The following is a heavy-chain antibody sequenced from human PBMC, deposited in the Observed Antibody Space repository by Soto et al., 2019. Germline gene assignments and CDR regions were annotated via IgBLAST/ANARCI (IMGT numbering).Heavy chain of an antibody. V-gene: IGHV1-69*06. Sequence: SVKVSCKASGGTFSSYAISWVRQAPGQGLEWMGGITPIFGTANYAQKFQGRVTITADKSTSTAYMELSSLRSEDTAVYYCASVWSGYYLYYFDYWGQGTLVTVSS. D-gene: IGHD3-3*01. CDR2: ITPIFGTA. J-gene: IGHJ4*02. CDR3: ASVWSGYYLYYFDY. CDR1: GGTFSSYA.